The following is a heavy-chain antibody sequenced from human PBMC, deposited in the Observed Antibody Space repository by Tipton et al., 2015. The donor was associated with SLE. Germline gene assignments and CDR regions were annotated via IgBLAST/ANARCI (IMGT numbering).Heavy chain of an antibody. V-gene: IGHV4-39*01. CDR1: GGSISGSSYY. CDR2: IYYSGTT. D-gene: IGHD4-23*01. Sequence: TLSLTCTVSGGSISGSSYYWGWIRQSPGKGLEWIGNIYYSGTTFYNSSLKSRVTISVDTSKNQFSLTLSSVTAADTAVYYCANSSPGYISDGGSVDYWGQGTQVTVSS. CDR3: ANSSPGYISDGGSVDY. J-gene: IGHJ4*02.